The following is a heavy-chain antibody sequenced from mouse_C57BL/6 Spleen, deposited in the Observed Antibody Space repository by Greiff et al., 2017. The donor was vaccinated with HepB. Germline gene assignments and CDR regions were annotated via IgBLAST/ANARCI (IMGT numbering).Heavy chain of an antibody. V-gene: IGHV1-64*01. Sequence: QVQLQQPGAELVKPGASVKLSCKASGYTFTSYWMHWVKQRPGQGLEWIGMIHPNRGSTNYTEKFKCKATLTVDKSSSTAYMQLSSLTSEDSAVYYCAKDGKNYAMDYWGQGTSVTVSA. CDR3: AKDGKNYAMDY. J-gene: IGHJ4*01. D-gene: IGHD2-1*01. CDR2: IHPNRGST. CDR1: GYTFTSYW.